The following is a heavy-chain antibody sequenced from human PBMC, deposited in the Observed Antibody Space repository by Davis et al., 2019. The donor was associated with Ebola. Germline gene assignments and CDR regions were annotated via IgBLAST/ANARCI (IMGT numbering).Heavy chain of an antibody. CDR2: INSDGSST. V-gene: IGHV3-74*01. CDR3: ARDSGQYYDFWSGYHYGMDV. CDR1: GFTFSSYW. D-gene: IGHD3-3*01. J-gene: IGHJ6*02. Sequence: GESLKISCAASGFTFSSYWMHWVRQAPGKGLVWVSRINSDGSSTSYADSVKGRFTISRDNAKNTLYLQMNSLRDEDTAVYYCARDSGQYYDFWSGYHYGMDVWGQGTTVTVS.